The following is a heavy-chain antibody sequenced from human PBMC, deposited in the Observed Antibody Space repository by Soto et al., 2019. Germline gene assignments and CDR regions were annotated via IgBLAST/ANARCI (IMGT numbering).Heavy chain of an antibody. CDR1: GFTVSSNY. CDR3: ARGPDYGGKSPPMDY. Sequence: EVQLVESGGGLVQPGGSLRLSCAASGFTVSSNYMSWVRQAPGKGLEWVSVIYSGGSTYYADSVKGRFTISRHNSKNTLYLQMNSLRAEDTAVYYCARGPDYGGKSPPMDYWGQGTLGTVSS. D-gene: IGHD4-17*01. V-gene: IGHV3-53*04. CDR2: IYSGGST. J-gene: IGHJ4*02.